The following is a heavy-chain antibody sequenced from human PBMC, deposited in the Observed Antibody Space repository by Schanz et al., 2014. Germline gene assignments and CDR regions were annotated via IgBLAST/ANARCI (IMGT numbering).Heavy chain of an antibody. V-gene: IGHV3-33*08. CDR1: GFTFSSYA. D-gene: IGHD1-26*01. CDR2: IWYDGSNK. CDR3: ARDMTSMGESGFYYYGMDV. J-gene: IGHJ6*02. Sequence: QVQLAESGGGVVQPGRSLRLSCAASGFTFSSYAFHWVRQAPGRGLEWVALIWYDGSNKYYAESVKGRFTISRDNPKNTLYLQMNSLRAEDTAVYYCARDMTSMGESGFYYYGMDVWGQGTTXTVSS.